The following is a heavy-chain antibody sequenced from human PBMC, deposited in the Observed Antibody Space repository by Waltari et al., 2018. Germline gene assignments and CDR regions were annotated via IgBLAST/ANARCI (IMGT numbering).Heavy chain of an antibody. CDR3: ATQSWSNFEY. J-gene: IGHJ4*02. D-gene: IGHD3-3*01. V-gene: IGHV3-7*01. Sequence: EVQLVGSGGGLVQPGGSLRLSGAASEFTFAYYWVTWVRKAPGKGLEWVANIKEDGSEKYYVDSVKGRFTISRDNAKNSLYLQMSSLRVEDTAVYYCATQSWSNFEYWGQGTLVTVSS. CDR1: EFTFAYYW. CDR2: IKEDGSEK.